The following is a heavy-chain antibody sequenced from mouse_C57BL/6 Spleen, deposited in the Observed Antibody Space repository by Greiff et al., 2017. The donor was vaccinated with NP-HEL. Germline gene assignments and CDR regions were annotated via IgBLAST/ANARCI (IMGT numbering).Heavy chain of an antibody. CDR1: GYTFTDYN. Sequence: EVQLVESGPELVKPGASVKMSCKASGYTFTDYNMHWVKQSHGKSLEWIGYINPNNGGTSYNQKFKGKATLTVNKSSSTAYMELRSLTSEDSAVYYCARGITTVVYWYFDVWGTGTTVTVSS. V-gene: IGHV1-22*01. CDR2: INPNNGGT. CDR3: ARGITTVVYWYFDV. J-gene: IGHJ1*03. D-gene: IGHD1-1*01.